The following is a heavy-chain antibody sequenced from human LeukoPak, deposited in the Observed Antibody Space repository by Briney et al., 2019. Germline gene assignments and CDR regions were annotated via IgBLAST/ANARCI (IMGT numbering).Heavy chain of an antibody. CDR3: ANDQSSGSYLSGDY. J-gene: IGHJ4*02. D-gene: IGHD1-26*01. V-gene: IGHV3-23*01. CDR2: ISGSGGST. Sequence: GGSLRLSCAASGFTFSSYAMSWVRQAPGKGLEWVSAISGSGGSTYYADSVKGRFTISRDNSKNTLYLQMNSLRAEDTAVYYCANDQSSGSYLSGDYWGQGTLVTVSS. CDR1: GFTFSSYA.